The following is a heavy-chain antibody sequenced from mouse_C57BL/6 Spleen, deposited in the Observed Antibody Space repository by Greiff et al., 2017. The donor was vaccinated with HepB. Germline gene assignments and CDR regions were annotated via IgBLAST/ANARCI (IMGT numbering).Heavy chain of an antibody. CDR1: GYTFTGYW. V-gene: IGHV1-9*01. Sequence: QVHVKQSGAELMKPGASVKLSCKAIGYTFTGYWIEWVKQRPGHGLEWIGEILPGSGSTNYNEKFKGKATFTADTSSNTAYMQLSSLTTEDSAIYYCARGGVFITTVVATGDYWGQGTTLTVSS. D-gene: IGHD1-1*01. CDR3: ARGGVFITTVVATGDY. J-gene: IGHJ2*01. CDR2: ILPGSGST.